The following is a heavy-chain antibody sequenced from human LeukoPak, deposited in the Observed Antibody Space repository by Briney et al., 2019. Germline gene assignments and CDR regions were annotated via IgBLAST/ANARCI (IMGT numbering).Heavy chain of an antibody. CDR1: GFTFSSYA. D-gene: IGHD1-1*01. Sequence: GGSLRLSWAASGFTFSSYAMSWVRQAPGKGLEWVSAISGSGGSTYYADSGKGRFTISRDNSKNTLYLQMNSLRAEDTAVYYCAKAPIFKLPGRERTVHFDYWGQGTLVTVSS. CDR2: ISGSGGST. J-gene: IGHJ4*02. CDR3: AKAPIFKLPGRERTVHFDY. V-gene: IGHV3-23*01.